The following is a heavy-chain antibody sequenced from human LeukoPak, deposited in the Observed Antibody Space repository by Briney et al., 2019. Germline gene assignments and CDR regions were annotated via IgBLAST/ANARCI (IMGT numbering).Heavy chain of an antibody. Sequence: SETLSLTCTVSGGSISSYYWSWIRQPPGKGLEWIGYIYYSGSTNYNPSLKSRVTISVDTSKNQFSLKLSSMTAADTAVYYCARGGDSKSNWFDPWGQGTLVTVSS. J-gene: IGHJ5*02. CDR1: GGSISSYY. V-gene: IGHV4-59*01. D-gene: IGHD2-21*02. CDR3: ARGGDSKSNWFDP. CDR2: IYYSGST.